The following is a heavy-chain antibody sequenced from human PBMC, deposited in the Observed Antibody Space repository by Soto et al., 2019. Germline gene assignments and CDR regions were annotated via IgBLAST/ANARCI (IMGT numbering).Heavy chain of an antibody. V-gene: IGHV5-51*01. Sequence: PGESLKISCKGSGYSFTSFWIGWVRQMPGKGLEWMGIIYPGDSDTRYTPSFQGQVTISADKSISTAYLQWSSLRASDTAMYYCARQQIPGELTAFDIWGQGTMVTVSS. J-gene: IGHJ3*02. CDR1: GYSFTSFW. CDR2: IYPGDSDT. CDR3: ARQQIPGELTAFDI. D-gene: IGHD1-26*01.